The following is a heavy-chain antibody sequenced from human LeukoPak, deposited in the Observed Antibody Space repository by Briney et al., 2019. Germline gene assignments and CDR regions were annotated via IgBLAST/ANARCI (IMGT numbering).Heavy chain of an antibody. D-gene: IGHD5-24*01. J-gene: IGHJ4*02. V-gene: IGHV3-53*01. CDR1: GFTVSSNY. CDR2: LYSGGTT. CDR3: ARLDGYNSASFDY. Sequence: PGGSLRLSCAVSGFTVSSNYMSWVRQTPGKGLEWVSVLYSGGTTYYADSVKGRFIVSRDNSKNTLYLQMNSLRAEDTAVYYCARLDGYNSASFDYWGQGTLVTVSS.